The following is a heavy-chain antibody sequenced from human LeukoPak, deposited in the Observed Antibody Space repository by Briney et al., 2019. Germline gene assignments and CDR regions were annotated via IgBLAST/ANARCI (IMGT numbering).Heavy chain of an antibody. D-gene: IGHD5-12*01. V-gene: IGHV3-30-3*02. J-gene: IGHJ4*02. CDR2: ISYDGSNK. CDR3: ARLATEHSFDY. Sequence: GGSLRLSCTTSGFTFSNYAMHWVRQAPGKGLEWVAVISYDGSNKYYADSVKGRFTISRDNSKNTLYLQMNSLRAEDTAVYYCARLATEHSFDYWGQGTLVTVSS. CDR1: GFTFSNYA.